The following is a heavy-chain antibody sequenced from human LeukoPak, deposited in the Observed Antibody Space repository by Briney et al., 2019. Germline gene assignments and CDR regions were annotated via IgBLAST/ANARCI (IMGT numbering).Heavy chain of an antibody. J-gene: IGHJ4*02. D-gene: IGHD2-15*01. V-gene: IGHV4-4*07. CDR1: GGSITGYY. CDR2: MDPKGTT. Sequence: SETLSLTCTVSGGSITGYYWNWIRQPAGKGLEWIGRMDPKGTTSYNPSLKSRVTMSVDTSKNQFSLELKSVTAADTAMYYCARGYCSGANCYTAPDYWGQGTLVTVSS. CDR3: ARGYCSGANCYTAPDY.